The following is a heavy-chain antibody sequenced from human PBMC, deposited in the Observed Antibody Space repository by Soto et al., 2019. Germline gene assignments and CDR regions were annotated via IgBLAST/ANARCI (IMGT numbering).Heavy chain of an antibody. V-gene: IGHV3-48*02. D-gene: IGHD3-16*01. CDR2: IGGGSDTI. CDR1: GFTFRNFG. CDR3: ARGEEVGY. J-gene: IGHJ4*02. Sequence: EVQLVESGGGLVQPGGSLRLSCTASGFTFRNFGMNWVRQAPGKGLEWVSYIGGGSDTILYADSVKGRFTISRDSARNSQFLQMNSLRDEDTAVYYCARGEEVGYWGQGTLVTVSA.